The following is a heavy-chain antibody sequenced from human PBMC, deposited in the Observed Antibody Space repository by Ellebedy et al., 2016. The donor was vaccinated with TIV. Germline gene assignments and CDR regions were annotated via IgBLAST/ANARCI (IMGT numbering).Heavy chain of an antibody. CDR2: IYYSGST. CDR3: ARHNWDIVVVVAATMYYFDY. CDR1: GGSFSGYY. V-gene: IGHV4-34*01. J-gene: IGHJ4*02. D-gene: IGHD2-15*01. Sequence: MPSETLSLTCAVYGGSFSGYYWSWIRQPPGKGLEWIGSIYYSGSTYYNPSLKSRVTISVDTSKNQFSLKLSSVTAADTAVYYCARHNWDIVVVVAATMYYFDYWGQGTLVTVSS.